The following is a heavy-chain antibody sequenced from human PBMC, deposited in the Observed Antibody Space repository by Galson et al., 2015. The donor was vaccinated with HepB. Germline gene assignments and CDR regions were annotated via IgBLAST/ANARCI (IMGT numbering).Heavy chain of an antibody. V-gene: IGHV2-70*11. Sequence: PALVKPTQTLTLTCTFSGFSLSTSGMCVSWIRQPPGKALEWLARIDWDDDKYYSTSLKTRLTISKDTSKNQVVLTMTNVDPVDTATYYCARVDYYGSGSYYNFDYWGQGTLVTVSS. CDR1: GFSLSTSGMC. J-gene: IGHJ4*02. D-gene: IGHD3-10*01. CDR2: IDWDDDK. CDR3: ARVDYYGSGSYYNFDY.